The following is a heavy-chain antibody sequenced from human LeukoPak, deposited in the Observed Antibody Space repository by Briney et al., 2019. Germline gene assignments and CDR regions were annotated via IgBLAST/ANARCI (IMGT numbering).Heavy chain of an antibody. CDR1: GGTFSSYA. D-gene: IGHD5-24*01. Sequence: SVKVSCKASGGTFSSYAISWVRQASGQGLEWMGGIIPIFGTANYAQKFQGRVTITADKSTSTAYMELSSLRSEDTAVYYCARAANRRDGYNYKYYFDYWGQGTLVTVSS. CDR2: IIPIFGTA. J-gene: IGHJ4*02. V-gene: IGHV1-69*06. CDR3: ARAANRRDGYNYKYYFDY.